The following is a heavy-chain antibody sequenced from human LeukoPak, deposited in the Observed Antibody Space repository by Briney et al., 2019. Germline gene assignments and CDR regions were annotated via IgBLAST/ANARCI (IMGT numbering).Heavy chain of an antibody. CDR2: INPNSGGT. Sequence: ASVKVSCKASGYTFTGYYMHWVRQAPGQGLEWMGWINPNSGGTNYAQKFQGRVTMTRDTSISTAYMELSRLRSDDTAVYYCAREFLEANYFDYWGQGTLVTASS. D-gene: IGHD5-24*01. CDR3: AREFLEANYFDY. J-gene: IGHJ4*02. CDR1: GYTFTGYY. V-gene: IGHV1-2*02.